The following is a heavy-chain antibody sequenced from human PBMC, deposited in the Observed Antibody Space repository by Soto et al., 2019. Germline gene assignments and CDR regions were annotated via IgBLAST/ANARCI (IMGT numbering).Heavy chain of an antibody. CDR3: SRGSTVFGLITSPDV. V-gene: IGHV1-46*01. J-gene: IGHJ4*02. CDR2: INPSGGST. Sequence: ASVKVSCKASGYTLTNYYIHWVRQAPGQGLEWMGIINPSGGSTNYAQKFQGRVTMTRDTSTSTVYMELSSLTSEDTAMYYCSRGSTVFGLITSPDVWGQGTLVTAPQ. CDR1: GYTLTNYY. D-gene: IGHD3-3*01.